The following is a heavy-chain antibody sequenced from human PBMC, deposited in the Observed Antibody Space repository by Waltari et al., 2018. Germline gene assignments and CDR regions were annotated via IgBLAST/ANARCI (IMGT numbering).Heavy chain of an antibody. D-gene: IGHD3-16*01. CDR3: AKDARGGFGGY. Sequence: EVQLLESGGGLVQPGGSLRLSCAASGFTFSSYAMNWVRQAPGKGLEWVSVIYSGGSTYYADSVKGSFTISRDNYKNPLYRQMNSLRADDTAGDYCAKDARGGFGGYWGQGTLVTVSS. J-gene: IGHJ4*02. V-gene: IGHV3-23*03. CDR2: IYSGGST. CDR1: GFTFSSYA.